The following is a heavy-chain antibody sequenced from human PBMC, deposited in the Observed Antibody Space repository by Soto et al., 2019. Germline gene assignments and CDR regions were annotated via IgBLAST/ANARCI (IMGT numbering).Heavy chain of an antibody. J-gene: IGHJ6*02. D-gene: IGHD2-8*01. CDR1: GYTFSDYF. V-gene: IGHV1-2*04. CDR2: INPKSGGT. CDR3: ARGAPPLYYGLDG. Sequence: QVQLVQSGAEVKKPGASVRVSCKASGYTFSDYFMYWVRQAPGQGIEWMGWINPKSGGTKYEQKFQGWVTMTRDTPISTADMELSSLKSDDTAVYYCARGAPPLYYGLDGWCQGTTVTVSS.